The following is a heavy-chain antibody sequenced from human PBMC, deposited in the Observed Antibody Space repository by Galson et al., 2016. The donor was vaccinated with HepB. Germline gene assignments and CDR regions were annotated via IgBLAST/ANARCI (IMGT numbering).Heavy chain of an antibody. CDR1: GGSLSSDNYF. Sequence: ETLSLTCTVSGGSLSSDNYFWSWVRQPPGKGLEWIGFIQDTGNTNCNPSLKSRVTISIDRSKNQFSLKLSSVTAADTAVFYCARDQHGSYMPHWGLGTLVTVSS. V-gene: IGHV4-61*01. CDR2: IQDTGNT. D-gene: IGHD1-26*01. J-gene: IGHJ4*02. CDR3: ARDQHGSYMPH.